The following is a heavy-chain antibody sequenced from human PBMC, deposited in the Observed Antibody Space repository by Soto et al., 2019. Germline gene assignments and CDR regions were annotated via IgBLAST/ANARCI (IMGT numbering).Heavy chain of an antibody. CDR3: ARDSRDCSSTSCYPLNWFDP. D-gene: IGHD2-2*01. Sequence: ASVKVSCKASGYTFTRYAMHWVRQAPGQRLEWMGWINAGNGNTKYSQKFQGRVTITRDTSASTAYMELSSLRSEDTAVYYCARDSRDCSSTSCYPLNWFDPWGQGTLVTVSS. CDR1: GYTFTRYA. J-gene: IGHJ5*02. V-gene: IGHV1-3*01. CDR2: INAGNGNT.